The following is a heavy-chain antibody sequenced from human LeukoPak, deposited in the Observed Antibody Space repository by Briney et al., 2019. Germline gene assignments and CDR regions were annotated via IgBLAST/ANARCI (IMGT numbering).Heavy chain of an antibody. CDR3: AREDDSSGYTPRLDY. V-gene: IGHV6-1*01. CDR1: GDNVSSNSAA. Sequence: SQTLSLTCAISGDNVSSNSAAWNWIRQSPPRGLEWLGRTYYRSKWYNDYAVSVKSRITINPDTSKNQFSLQLNSVTPEDTAVYYCAREDDSSGYTPRLDYWGQGTLVTVSS. D-gene: IGHD3-22*01. J-gene: IGHJ4*02. CDR2: TYYRSKWYN.